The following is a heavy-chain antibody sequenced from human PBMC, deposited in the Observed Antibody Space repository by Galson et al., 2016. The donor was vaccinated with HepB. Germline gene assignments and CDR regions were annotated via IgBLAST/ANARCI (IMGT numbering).Heavy chain of an antibody. Sequence: SVKVSCKASEDTFSSYTVSWVRQAPGQGLEWLGGIPSYGSRDYAQKFQGRVTLTADEGTGMAHMELRSLTSEDTAVYFCARARYYGSGSPYYFDYWGQGTLVTVSS. CDR3: ARARYYGSGSPYYFDY. CDR1: EDTFSSYT. V-gene: IGHV1-69*13. CDR2: IPSYGSR. D-gene: IGHD3-10*01. J-gene: IGHJ4*02.